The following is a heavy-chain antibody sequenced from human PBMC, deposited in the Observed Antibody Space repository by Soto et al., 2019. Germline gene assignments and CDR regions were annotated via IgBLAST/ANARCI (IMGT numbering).Heavy chain of an antibody. J-gene: IGHJ1*01. CDR3: AGGSGWYIHQ. V-gene: IGHV1-58*02. CDR1: GLTFNSSA. D-gene: IGHD6-19*01. CDR2: IFVGSGNT. Sequence: SVKVSCKASGLTFNSSAMQWARQARGQRLEWIGWIFVGSGNTNYAQKFQERVTITRDMSTSTAYMELNSLRREYTAVYYCAGGSGWYIHQWGQGTLVTVSS.